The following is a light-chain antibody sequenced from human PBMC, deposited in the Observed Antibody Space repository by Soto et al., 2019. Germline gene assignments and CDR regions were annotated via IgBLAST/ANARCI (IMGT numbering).Light chain of an antibody. CDR3: QSYDNSLSVDV. J-gene: IGLJ1*01. V-gene: IGLV1-40*01. CDR1: SSNIGAHYD. Sequence: QSVLTQPPSVSGAPGQRVTISCTGSSSNIGAHYDVHWYQQLPGTAPKLLIYGNSNRPSWVPDRFSGSKSGTSASLAITGLQAEDEADYYCQSYDNSLSVDVFGTGTKVTVL. CDR2: GNS.